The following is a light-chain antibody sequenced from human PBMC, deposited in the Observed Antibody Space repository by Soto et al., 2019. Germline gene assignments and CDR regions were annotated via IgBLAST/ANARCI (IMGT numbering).Light chain of an antibody. V-gene: IGKV1-5*01. Sequence: DILLTQPPSTLSASLGERPTITCRASQSISSWLAWYQQKPGKAPKLLIYDASSLASGIPSRFSGSGSGTEFTLTISSLQPDDFATYYCQQHNNYSWTFGRGTKVDI. CDR1: QSISSW. J-gene: IGKJ1*01. CDR2: DAS. CDR3: QQHNNYSWT.